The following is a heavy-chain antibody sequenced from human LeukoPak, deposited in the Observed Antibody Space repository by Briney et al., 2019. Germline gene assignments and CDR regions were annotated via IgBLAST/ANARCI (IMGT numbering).Heavy chain of an antibody. CDR3: VRGLYGLGWDY. D-gene: IGHD3-10*01. CDR1: RFTFSNFN. Sequence: PGGSLRLSCSASRFTFSNFNMHWVRQAPGKGLRFVSGITSDGGSIDYADSVRGRFTISRDNSKNTLYLRMTSLRVEDTALYYRVRGLYGLGWDYWGPGTLVTVSS. CDR2: ITSDGGSI. J-gene: IGHJ4*02. V-gene: IGHV3-64D*06.